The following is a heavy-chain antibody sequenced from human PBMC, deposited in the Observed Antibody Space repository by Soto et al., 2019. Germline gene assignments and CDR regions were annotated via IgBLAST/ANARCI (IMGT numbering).Heavy chain of an antibody. CDR1: EGTFSSYG. CDR2: ITPSFGAT. V-gene: IGHV1-69*06. D-gene: IGHD6-19*01. CDR3: ARDSSDSSGWPFDY. J-gene: IGHJ4*02. Sequence: SVKVSCKASEGTFSSYGFNWVRQAPGQGLEWMGGITPSFGATNYGKKFQGRVTITADKSTSTVYMELSSLKSEDTAVYYCARDSSDSSGWPFDYWGQGTLVTVSS.